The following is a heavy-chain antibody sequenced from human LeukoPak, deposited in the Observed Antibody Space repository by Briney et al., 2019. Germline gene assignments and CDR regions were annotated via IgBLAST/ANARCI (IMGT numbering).Heavy chain of an antibody. D-gene: IGHD4-23*01. J-gene: IGHJ4*02. V-gene: IGHV4-31*03. CDR3: AREKAVVTSYFDY. CDR1: GGSISSGGYY. CDR2: IYYSGST. Sequence: NSSQTLSLTCTVSGGSISSGGYYWSWLRQHPGKGLEWIGYIYYSGSTYYNPSLKSRVTISVDTSKNQFSLKLSSVTAADTAVYYCAREKAVVTSYFDYWGQGTLVTVSS.